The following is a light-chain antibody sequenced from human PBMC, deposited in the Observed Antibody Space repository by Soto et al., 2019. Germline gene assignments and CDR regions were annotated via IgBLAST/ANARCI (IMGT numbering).Light chain of an antibody. CDR1: QSVSSY. Sequence: IVLTQSPATLSLSPGERATLSCRASQSVSSYLAWYQQKPGQATRLLIYDASNRATGIPARFSGSGSGTDCTLTISSLEHEDWAVYYCQQRSNWHPITFGQGTRLE. V-gene: IGKV3-11*01. CDR2: DAS. J-gene: IGKJ5*01. CDR3: QQRSNWHPIT.